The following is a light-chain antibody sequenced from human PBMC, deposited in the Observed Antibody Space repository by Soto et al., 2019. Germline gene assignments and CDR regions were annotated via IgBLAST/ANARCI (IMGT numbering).Light chain of an antibody. CDR1: QGIGDT. J-gene: IGKJ4*01. CDR2: DTS. V-gene: IGKV3-15*01. Sequence: VVMRQSPDTLSVSPGEVATLSFRASQGIGDTLAWYQHKPGQTPRLLIYDTSTRATGVPTRFSGSRSGAEFTLTINSLQSEDFAVYYCHPYNNWPLTFGGGTKVDIK. CDR3: HPYNNWPLT.